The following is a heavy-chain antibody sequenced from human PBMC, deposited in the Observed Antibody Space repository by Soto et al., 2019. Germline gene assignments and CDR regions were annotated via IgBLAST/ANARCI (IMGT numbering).Heavy chain of an antibody. J-gene: IGHJ6*03. CDR3: ARVRTYYDFWSGYYKAYYYYYYMDV. CDR1: GYTFTSYD. V-gene: IGHV1-8*01. D-gene: IGHD3-3*01. CDR2: MNPNSGNT. Sequence: ASVKVSCKASGYTFTSYDINWVRQATGQGLEWTGWMNPNSGNTGYAQKFQGRVTMTRNTSISTAYMELSSLRSEDTAVYYCARVRTYYDFWSGYYKAYYYYYYMDVWGKGTTVTVSS.